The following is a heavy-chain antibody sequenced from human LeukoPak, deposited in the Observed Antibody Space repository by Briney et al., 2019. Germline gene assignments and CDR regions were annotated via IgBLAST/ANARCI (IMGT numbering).Heavy chain of an antibody. Sequence: GESLKISCKGSGYSFTSYWIGWVRQMPGKGLEWMGIIYPGYSDTRYSPSFQGQVTVSADKSISTAYLQWSSLKASDTAMYYCARTNYDYVWGSYRLGPNDAHDIWGQGTMVTVSS. V-gene: IGHV5-51*01. D-gene: IGHD3-16*02. CDR1: GYSFTSYW. CDR3: ARTNYDYVWGSYRLGPNDAHDI. J-gene: IGHJ3*02. CDR2: IYPGYSDT.